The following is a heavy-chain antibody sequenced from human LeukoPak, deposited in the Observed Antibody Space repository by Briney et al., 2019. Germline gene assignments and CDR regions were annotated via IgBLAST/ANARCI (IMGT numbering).Heavy chain of an antibody. CDR3: ARDSVGGRADFDY. D-gene: IGHD2-15*01. CDR1: GGSISSDTDY. Sequence: SETLSLTCTVSGGSISSDTDYWTWIRQPAGKGLEWIGRIHTSGSTNYNPSLKSRVTISLDTSKNQFSLILSSVTAADTAVYYCARDSVGGRADFDYWGQGTLVTVSS. V-gene: IGHV4-61*02. CDR2: IHTSGST. J-gene: IGHJ4*02.